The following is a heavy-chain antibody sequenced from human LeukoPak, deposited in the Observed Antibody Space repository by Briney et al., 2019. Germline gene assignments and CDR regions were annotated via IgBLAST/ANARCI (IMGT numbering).Heavy chain of an antibody. Sequence: ASVKVSCKASGGTFSSYAISWVRQAPGQGLEWMGRIIPILGIANYAQKFQGRVTITADKSTSTAYMELSSLRSEDTAVYYCASLPLTVTMSLSDAFDIWGQGTMVTVSS. CDR2: IIPILGIA. D-gene: IGHD4-17*01. J-gene: IGHJ3*02. CDR1: GGTFSSYA. V-gene: IGHV1-69*04. CDR3: ASLPLTVTMSLSDAFDI.